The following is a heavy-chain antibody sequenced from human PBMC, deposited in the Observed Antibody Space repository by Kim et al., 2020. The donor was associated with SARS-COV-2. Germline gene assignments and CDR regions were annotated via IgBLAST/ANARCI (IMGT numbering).Heavy chain of an antibody. CDR1: GGTFSSYA. CDR2: IIPILGIA. J-gene: IGHJ6*02. Sequence: SVQVSCKASGGTFSSYAISWVRQAPGQGLEWMGRIIPILGIANYAQKFQGRVTITADKSTSTAYMELSSLRSEDTAVYYCARARTVTPNSYYYGMDVWGQGTTVPVSS. CDR3: ARARTVTPNSYYYGMDV. V-gene: IGHV1-69*04. D-gene: IGHD4-4*01.